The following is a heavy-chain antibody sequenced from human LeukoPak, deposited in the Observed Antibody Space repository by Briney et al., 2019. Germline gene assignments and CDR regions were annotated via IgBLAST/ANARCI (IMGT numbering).Heavy chain of an antibody. D-gene: IGHD3-9*01. CDR2: IYHSGST. J-gene: IGHJ3*02. CDR1: GGSISSSSYY. Sequence: PSETLSLTCTVSGGSISSSSYYWGWIRQPPGKGLEWIGEIYHSGSTNYNPSLKSRVTISVDKSKNQFSLKLSSVTAADTAVYYCARAGVSGYYDILTGYRPDAFDIWGQGTMVTVSS. V-gene: IGHV4-39*07. CDR3: ARAGVSGYYDILTGYRPDAFDI.